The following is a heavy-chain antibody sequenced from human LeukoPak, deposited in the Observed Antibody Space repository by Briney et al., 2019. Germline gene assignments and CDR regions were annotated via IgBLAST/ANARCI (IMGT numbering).Heavy chain of an antibody. CDR1: GLSASSNS. CDR3: ARDRDTSGYILDY. D-gene: IGHD3-22*01. J-gene: IGHJ4*02. CDR2: IYSGGAT. V-gene: IGHV3-53*01. Sequence: PGGSLRLSCAASGLSASSNSMRWVRQAPGKGLEWVSVIYSGGATHYADSVKGRFTISRDNSKNTVYLQMNSLRAEDTAVYYCARDRDTSGYILDYWGRGTLVTVSS.